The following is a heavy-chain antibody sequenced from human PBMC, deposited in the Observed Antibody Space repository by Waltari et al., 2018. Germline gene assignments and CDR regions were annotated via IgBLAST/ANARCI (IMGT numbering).Heavy chain of an antibody. Sequence: EVQLVESGGGLVQPGGSLKLSCSGSGFSVHGFALAWVRQAPGKGLGWVSSIVGSGAQSNYGDSVKGRFVISRDNSKNMIYLQMSSLRPEDTAVYYCAKEYGIVGTYDYWGQGTLVTVSS. D-gene: IGHD1-1*01. CDR3: AKEYGIVGTYDY. J-gene: IGHJ4*02. CDR2: IVGSGAQS. V-gene: IGHV3-23*04. CDR1: GFSVHGFA.